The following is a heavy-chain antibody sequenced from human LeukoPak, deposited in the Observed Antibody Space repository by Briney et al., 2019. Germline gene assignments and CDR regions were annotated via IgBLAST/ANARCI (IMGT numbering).Heavy chain of an antibody. V-gene: IGHV4-4*07. CDR1: GGSISSYY. CDR3: AREKTTWLYSSSWVLFDY. D-gene: IGHD6-13*01. CDR2: IYTSGST. J-gene: IGHJ4*02. Sequence: SETLSLTCTVSGGSISSYYWSWIRQPAGKGLEWIGRIYTSGSTNYNPSLKSRVTMSVDTSKNQFSLKLSSVTAADTAVYYCAREKTTWLYSSSWVLFDYWGQGTLDTVSS.